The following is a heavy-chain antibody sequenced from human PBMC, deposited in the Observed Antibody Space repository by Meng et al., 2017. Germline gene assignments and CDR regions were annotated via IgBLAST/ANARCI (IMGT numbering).Heavy chain of an antibody. V-gene: IGHV3-33*01. CDR1: GFTFSSYG. CDR3: ARAAVAEAVAFDI. Sequence: GESLKISCAASGFTFSSYGMHWVRQAPGKGLEWVAVIWYDGSNKYYADSVKGRFTISRDNSKNTLYLQMNSLRAEDTVVYYCARAAVAEAVAFDIWGQGTMVTVSS. J-gene: IGHJ3*02. D-gene: IGHD6-19*01. CDR2: IWYDGSNK.